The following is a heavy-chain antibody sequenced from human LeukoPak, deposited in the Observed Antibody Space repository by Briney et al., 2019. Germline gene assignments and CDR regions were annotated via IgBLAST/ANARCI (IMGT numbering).Heavy chain of an antibody. CDR2: INPSGGST. V-gene: IGHV1-46*01. D-gene: IGHD2-2*01. J-gene: IGHJ5*02. CDR1: GYTFTSYY. CDR3: ASSSTSDNWFDP. Sequence: GASVNVSCKASGYTFTSYYMHWVRQAPGQGLEWMGIINPSGGSTSYAQKFQGRVTMTRDTSTSTVYMELSSLRSEDTAVYYCASSSTSDNWFDPWGQGTLVIVSS.